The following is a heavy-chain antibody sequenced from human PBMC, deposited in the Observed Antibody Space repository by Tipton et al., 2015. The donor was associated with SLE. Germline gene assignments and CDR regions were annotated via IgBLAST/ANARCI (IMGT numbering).Heavy chain of an antibody. CDR3: ARSRPPVVPGAFDI. J-gene: IGHJ3*02. CDR1: GGSISSYY. CDR2: IYYSGST. Sequence: SLRLSCTVSGGSISSYYWSWIRQPPGKGLEWIGYIYYSGSTNYNPSLKSRVTISVDTSKNQFSLKLSSVTAADTAVYYCARSRPPVVPGAFDIWGQGTMVTVSS. V-gene: IGHV4-59*01. D-gene: IGHD2-2*01.